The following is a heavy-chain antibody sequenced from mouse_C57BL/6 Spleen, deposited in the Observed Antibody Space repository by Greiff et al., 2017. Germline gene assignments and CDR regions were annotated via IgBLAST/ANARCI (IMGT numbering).Heavy chain of an antibody. V-gene: IGHV5-17*01. J-gene: IGHJ2*01. Sequence: EVQGVESGGGLVKPGGSLKLSCAASGFTFSDYGMHWVRQAPEKGLEWVAYISSGSSTIYYADTVKGRFTISRDNAKNTLFLQMTSLRSEDTAMYYWAKNYGNFLYYFDYWGQAPTPTVSS. CDR1: GFTFSDYG. D-gene: IGHD2-1*01. CDR2: ISSGSSTI. CDR3: AKNYGNFLYYFDY.